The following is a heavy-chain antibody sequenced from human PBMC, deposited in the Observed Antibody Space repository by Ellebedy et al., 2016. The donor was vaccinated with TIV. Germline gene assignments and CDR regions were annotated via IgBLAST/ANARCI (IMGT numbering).Heavy chain of an antibody. CDR2: IYYTGTT. D-gene: IGHD5-18*01. CDR3: ARGVTYYYGFDV. CDR1: GGSISSYY. Sequence: SETLSLTCTVSGGSISSYYWSWIRQSPGKGLEEIGYIYYTGTTNYNPSLKSRVTISVDTSKNHFSLKLNSVTAADTAVYFCARGVTYYYGFDVWGQGTTVTVSS. J-gene: IGHJ6*02. V-gene: IGHV4-59*01.